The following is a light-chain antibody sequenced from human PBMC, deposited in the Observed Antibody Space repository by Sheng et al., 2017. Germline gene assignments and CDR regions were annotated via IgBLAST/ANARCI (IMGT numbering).Light chain of an antibody. V-gene: IGLV1-40*01. CDR1: SSNIGARND. Sequence: QSVLTQPPSVSGAPGQRVTISCTGSSSNIGARNDVHWYQQLPGTAPKLLIYGNGNRPSGVPDRFSVSKSGTSAALAITGLQAEDEADYYCQSYDNGLSDPYVFGTGTKVSVL. J-gene: IGLJ1*01. CDR3: QSYDNGLSDPYV. CDR2: GNG.